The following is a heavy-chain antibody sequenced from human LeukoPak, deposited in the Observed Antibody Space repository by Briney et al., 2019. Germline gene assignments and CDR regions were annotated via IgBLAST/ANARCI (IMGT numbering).Heavy chain of an antibody. CDR2: IYYSGST. Sequence: SETLSLTCTVSGGSVSSGSYYWSWIRQPPGKGLEWIGYIYYSGSTNYNPSLKSRVTISVDTSKNQFSLKLSSVTAADTAVYYCARDPRIVVVPAAIVHYYGMDVWGQGTTVTVSS. J-gene: IGHJ6*02. D-gene: IGHD2-2*02. CDR3: ARDPRIVVVPAAIVHYYGMDV. V-gene: IGHV4-61*01. CDR1: GGSVSSGSYY.